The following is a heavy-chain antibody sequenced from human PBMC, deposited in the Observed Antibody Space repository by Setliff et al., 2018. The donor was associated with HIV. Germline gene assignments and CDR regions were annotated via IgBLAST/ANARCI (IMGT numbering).Heavy chain of an antibody. V-gene: IGHV5-51*01. CDR2: IYPDESDS. CDR3: TRRGLDYYGMDV. D-gene: IGHD2-2*03. J-gene: IGHJ6*02. Sequence: PGESLKISCKGSGYSFPTYWIAWVRQMPGKGLEWMGVIYPDESDSRYSPSFRGQVTISADKSINTAYLQWSSLKASDTAMYYCTRRGLDYYGMDVWGQGTTVTVS. CDR1: GYSFPTYW.